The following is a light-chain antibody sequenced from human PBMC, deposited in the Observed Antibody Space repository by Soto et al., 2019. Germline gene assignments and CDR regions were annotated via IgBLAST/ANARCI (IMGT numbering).Light chain of an antibody. J-gene: IGKJ4*01. Sequence: EIVLTQSPVTLSLSTGERATLSCRASQRISSHLAWYQQKPGRAPRLLIYDASNRATGIPAKFSGSGSETDSTLTISSLEPEDFAVYYCQQRNSWPFTFGEGTKVEIK. CDR1: QRISSH. V-gene: IGKV3-11*01. CDR2: DAS. CDR3: QQRNSWPFT.